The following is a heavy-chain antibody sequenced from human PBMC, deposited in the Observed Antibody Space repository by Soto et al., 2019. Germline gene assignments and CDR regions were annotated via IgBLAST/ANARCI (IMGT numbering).Heavy chain of an antibody. CDR1: GFTFSTFA. J-gene: IGHJ4*02. CDR3: AGDHYGDVWGGNFDS. CDR2: ISYDGTNK. D-gene: IGHD3-10*01. V-gene: IGHV3-30-3*01. Sequence: QVQLVESGGGVVQPGRSLRLSCAASGFTFSTFAMHWVRQAPGKGLEWVAIISYDGTNKYYADSVKGRFTISRDNSKNTLYLQMNSLRAEDAAVYYCAGDHYGDVWGGNFDSWGQGTLVTVSS.